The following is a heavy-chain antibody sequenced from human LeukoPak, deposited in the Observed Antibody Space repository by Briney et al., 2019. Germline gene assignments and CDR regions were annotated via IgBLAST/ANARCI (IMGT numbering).Heavy chain of an antibody. CDR2: ISSSSSYI. Sequence: GGSLSLSCAASGFTFSSYSMNWVRQAPGKGLEWVSSISSSSSYIYYADSVKGRFTISRDNAKNSLYLQMNSLRAEDTAVYYCASYNYDYVWGSSPDLDYWGQGTLVTVSS. D-gene: IGHD3-16*01. CDR1: GFTFSSYS. V-gene: IGHV3-21*01. CDR3: ASYNYDYVWGSSPDLDY. J-gene: IGHJ4*02.